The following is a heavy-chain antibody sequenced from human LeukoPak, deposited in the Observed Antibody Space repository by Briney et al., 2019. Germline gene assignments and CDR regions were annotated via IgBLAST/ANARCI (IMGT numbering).Heavy chain of an antibody. CDR3: AKDLSPITIFGVVIITDDAFDI. D-gene: IGHD3-3*01. V-gene: IGHV3-23*01. J-gene: IGHJ3*02. Sequence: GGSLRLSCAASGFTFSSYAMSWVRQAPGKGLEWVSAISGSGGSTYYADSVKGRFTISRDNSKNTLYLQMNSLRAEDTAVYYCAKDLSPITIFGVVIITDDAFDIWGQGTMVTVSS. CDR2: ISGSGGST. CDR1: GFTFSSYA.